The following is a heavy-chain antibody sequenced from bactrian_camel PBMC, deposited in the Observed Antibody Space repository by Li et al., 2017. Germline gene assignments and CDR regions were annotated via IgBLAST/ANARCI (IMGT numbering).Heavy chain of an antibody. J-gene: IGHJ6*01. V-gene: IGHV3S1*01. CDR3: AAERINRLCFLHSDEGDKWDLGY. Sequence: HVQLVESGGGLVQPGGSLRLSCLASGFTYIRACMAWFRQAPGKEREMVAAIDDGSTTYADSVAGRFTISHDTTKNTLYLQMNSLKPDDTAMYFCAAERINRLCFLHSDEGDKWDLGYWGQGTQVTVS. CDR1: GFTYIRAC. CDR2: IDDGST. D-gene: IGHD2*01.